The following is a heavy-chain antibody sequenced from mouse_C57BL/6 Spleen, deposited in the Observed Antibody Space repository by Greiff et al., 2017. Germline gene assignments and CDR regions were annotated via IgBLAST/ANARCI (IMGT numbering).Heavy chain of an antibody. D-gene: IGHD2-5*01. CDR2: IYPGSGST. J-gene: IGHJ4*01. Sequence: QVQLQQPGAELVKPGASVKMSCKASGYTFTSYWITWVKQRPGQGLEWIGDIYPGSGSTNYNEKFKSKATLTVDTSSSTAYMQLSSLTSEESAVYYCARSGSNYDYAMDDRGQGTPVTV. CDR1: GYTFTSYW. CDR3: ARSGSNYDYAMDD. V-gene: IGHV1-55*01.